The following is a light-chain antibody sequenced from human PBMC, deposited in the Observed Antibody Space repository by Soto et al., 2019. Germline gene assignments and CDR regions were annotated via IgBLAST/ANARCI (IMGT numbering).Light chain of an antibody. CDR3: SSYAGINNWV. J-gene: IGLJ3*02. CDR1: SSDVGAYNY. CDR2: EVT. Sequence: QSALTQPPSASGSPGQSVTISCTGTSSDVGAYNYVSWYLQHPGKAPKLIIYEVTKRPSGVPDRFSGSKSDNTASLTVSGLQADDEAEYYCSSYAGINNWVFGGGTKLTVL. V-gene: IGLV2-8*01.